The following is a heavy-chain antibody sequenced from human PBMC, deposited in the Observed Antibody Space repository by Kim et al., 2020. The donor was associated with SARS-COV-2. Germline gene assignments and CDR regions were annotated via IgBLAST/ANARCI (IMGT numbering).Heavy chain of an antibody. CDR1: GFTFDDYA. CDR2: ISWNSGSI. J-gene: IGHJ6*02. CDR3: AKLPIAAADSFGYYGMDV. V-gene: IGHV3-9*01. D-gene: IGHD6-13*01. Sequence: GGSLRLSCAASGFTFDDYAMHWVRQAPGKGLEWVSGISWNSGSIGYADSVKGRFTISRDNAKNSLYLQMNSLRAEDTALYYCAKLPIAAADSFGYYGMDVWGQGTTVTVSS.